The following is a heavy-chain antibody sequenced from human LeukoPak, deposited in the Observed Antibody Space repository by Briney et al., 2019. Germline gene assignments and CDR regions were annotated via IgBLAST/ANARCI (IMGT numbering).Heavy chain of an antibody. CDR3: ARDSKEWLASYYYYYYGMDV. CDR2: ISGSGGST. V-gene: IGHV3-23*01. CDR1: GFTFSSYA. D-gene: IGHD6-19*01. J-gene: IGHJ6*02. Sequence: GGSLRLSCAASGFTFSSYAMSWVRQAPGKGLEWVSAISGSGGSTYYADSVKGRFTISRDNAKNSLYLQMNSLRAEDTAVYYCARDSKEWLASYYYYYYGMDVWGQGTTVTVSS.